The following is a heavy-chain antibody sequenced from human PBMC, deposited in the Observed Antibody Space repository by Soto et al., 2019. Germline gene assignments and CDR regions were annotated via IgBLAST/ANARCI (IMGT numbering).Heavy chain of an antibody. V-gene: IGHV4-39*01. CDR1: GGSISSSSYY. CDR2: IYYSGST. CDR3: ARLGYYDHRCAP. J-gene: IGHJ5*02. D-gene: IGHD3-22*01. Sequence: SETLSLTCTVSGGSISSSSYYWGWIRQPPGKGLEWIGSIYYSGSTYYNPSLKSRVTISVDTSKNQFSLKLSSVTAADTAVYYCARLGYYDHRCAPWGQGTLVTVSS.